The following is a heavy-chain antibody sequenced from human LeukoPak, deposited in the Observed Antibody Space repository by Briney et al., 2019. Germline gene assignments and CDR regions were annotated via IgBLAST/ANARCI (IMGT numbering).Heavy chain of an antibody. CDR3: ARGDYGDYRIFYTLFDF. D-gene: IGHD4-17*01. Sequence: ESLKLSCKGSGYSFTIYWIGWVRQMPGKGLEWMGIIYPGDSDTRYSPSFQGQVTISADRSISTAYLQWSSLKASDTAMYYCARGDYGDYRIFYTLFDFWGQGTLVTVSS. V-gene: IGHV5-51*01. J-gene: IGHJ4*02. CDR2: IYPGDSDT. CDR1: GYSFTIYW.